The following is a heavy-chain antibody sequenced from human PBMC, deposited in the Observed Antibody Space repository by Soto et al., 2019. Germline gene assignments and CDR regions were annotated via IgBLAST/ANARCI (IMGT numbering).Heavy chain of an antibody. V-gene: IGHV4-39*01. CDR2: IYYSGST. J-gene: IGHJ6*02. CDR3: ASGAQLLYYGMDV. CDR1: VGSISSSSYY. Sequence: PSETLSLTCTVSVGSISSSSYYWGWIRQPPGKGLEWIGSIYYSGSTYYNPSLKSRVTISVDTSKNQFSLKLSAVTAADTAVYYCASGAQLLYYGMDVWGQGTTVTVSS. D-gene: IGHD1-26*01.